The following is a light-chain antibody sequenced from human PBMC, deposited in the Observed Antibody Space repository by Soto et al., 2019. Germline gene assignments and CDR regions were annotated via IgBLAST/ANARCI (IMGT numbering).Light chain of an antibody. Sequence: EIVLTQSPVTLSFSTVERATLSCRASQTVSRMYLSWFQQKPGQAPRLLIYGTSTRATGIPVRFSGSGSGTDFTLTISSLQPEDFAVYFCHQDFNLPWTFGQGTKVDIK. V-gene: IGKV3D-7*01. CDR3: HQDFNLPWT. J-gene: IGKJ1*01. CDR1: QTVSRMY. CDR2: GTS.